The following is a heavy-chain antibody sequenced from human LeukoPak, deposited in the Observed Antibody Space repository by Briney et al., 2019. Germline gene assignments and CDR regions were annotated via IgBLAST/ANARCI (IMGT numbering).Heavy chain of an antibody. V-gene: IGHV1-2*02. CDR3: ARVEPPYYGSGSSPYYYYYMDV. Sequence: ASVKVSCKASGYTFTGYYMHWVRQAPGQGLEWMGWINPNSGGTNYAQKFQGRVTMTRDTSISTAYMELRSLRSDDTAVYYCARVEPPYYGSGSSPYYYYYMDVWGKGTTVTVSS. J-gene: IGHJ6*03. CDR1: GYTFTGYY. D-gene: IGHD3-10*01. CDR2: INPNSGGT.